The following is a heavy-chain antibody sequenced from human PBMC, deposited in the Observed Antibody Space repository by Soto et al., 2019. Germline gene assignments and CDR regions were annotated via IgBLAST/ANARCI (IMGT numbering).Heavy chain of an antibody. V-gene: IGHV3-30*18. CDR3: AKGFSYSVIDY. J-gene: IGHJ4*02. D-gene: IGHD5-18*01. Sequence: GSLRLSCEASGFTISECSMNWVRQAPGKGLEWVAVISYDGSNKYYADSVKGRFTISRDNSKNTLYLQMSSLRAEDTAVYYCAKGFSYSVIDYWGQGTLVTVSS. CDR2: ISYDGSNK. CDR1: GFTISECS.